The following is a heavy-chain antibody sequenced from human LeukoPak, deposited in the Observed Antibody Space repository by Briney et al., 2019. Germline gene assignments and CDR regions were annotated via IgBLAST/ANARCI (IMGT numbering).Heavy chain of an antibody. Sequence: PSETLSLTCAVSGYSISSGYYWGWIRQPPGKGLEWIGSIYHSGSTYYNPSLKSRVTISVETSKNQFSLKLSSVTAADTAVYYCAIHVSIAVPGGDYWGQGTLVTVSS. CDR1: GYSISSGYY. CDR3: AIHVSIAVPGGDY. CDR2: IYHSGST. J-gene: IGHJ4*02. D-gene: IGHD6-19*01. V-gene: IGHV4-38-2*01.